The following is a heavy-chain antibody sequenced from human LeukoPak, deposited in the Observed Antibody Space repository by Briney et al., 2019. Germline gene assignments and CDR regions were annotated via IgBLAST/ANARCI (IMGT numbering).Heavy chain of an antibody. J-gene: IGHJ6*02. Sequence: ASVTVSCTASGYTFTGYYMHWVRQAPGQGLEWMGGINPNSGGTNYAQKFQGRVTMTRDTSISTAYMELSRLGSDDRAVYYCAGDRISGSSCWLPVYYCMDVWGQGTTVTVSS. CDR3: AGDRISGSSCWLPVYYCMDV. D-gene: IGHD6-13*01. CDR1: GYTFTGYY. V-gene: IGHV1-2*02. CDR2: INPNSGGT.